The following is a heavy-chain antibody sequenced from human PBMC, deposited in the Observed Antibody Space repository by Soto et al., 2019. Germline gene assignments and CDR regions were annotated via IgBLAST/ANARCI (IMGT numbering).Heavy chain of an antibody. CDR3: ARSDVTWIQLWLAPSFDY. D-gene: IGHD5-18*01. CDR2: ISYDGSNK. CDR1: GFTFSSYA. J-gene: IGHJ4*02. Sequence: PGGSLRLSCAASGFTFSSYAMHWVRQAPGKGLEWVAVISYDGSNKYYADSVKGRFTISRDNSKNTLYLQMNSLRAEDTAVYYCARSDVTWIQLWLAPSFDYWGQGTLVTVSS. V-gene: IGHV3-30-3*01.